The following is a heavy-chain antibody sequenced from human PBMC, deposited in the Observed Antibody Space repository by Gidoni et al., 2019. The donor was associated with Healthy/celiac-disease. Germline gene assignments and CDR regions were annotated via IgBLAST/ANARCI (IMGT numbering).Heavy chain of an antibody. CDR3: ARALEWELQGPFDL. V-gene: IGHV3-30-3*01. CDR1: GFTFSSYA. D-gene: IGHD1-26*01. Sequence: QVQLVESGGGVVQPGRSLRLSCAASGFTFSSYAMHWVRQAPGKGLEWVAVISYDGSNKYYADSVKGRFTISRDNSKNTLYLQMNSLRAEDTAVYYCARALEWELQGPFDLWGRGTLVTVSS. J-gene: IGHJ2*01. CDR2: ISYDGSNK.